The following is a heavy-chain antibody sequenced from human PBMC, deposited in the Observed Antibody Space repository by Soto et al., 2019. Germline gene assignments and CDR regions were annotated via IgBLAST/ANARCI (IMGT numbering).Heavy chain of an antibody. V-gene: IGHV5-51*01. J-gene: IGHJ4*02. CDR2: IYPGDSDT. D-gene: IGHD2-15*01. CDR3: ARQPFYCSGGSCYSDDY. CDR1: GYSFTSYW. Sequence: ESLKISCKGSGYSFTSYWIGWVRQMPGKGLEWMGIIYPGDSDTRYSPSFQGQVTISADKSISTAYLQWSSLKASDTAMYYCARQPFYCSGGSCYSDDYWGQGTLVTVSS.